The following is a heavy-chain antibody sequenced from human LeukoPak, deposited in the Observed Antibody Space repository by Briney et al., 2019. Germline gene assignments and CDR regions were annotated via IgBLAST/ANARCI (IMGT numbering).Heavy chain of an antibody. Sequence: GGSLRLSCAASGFTVSSNYISWVRQAPGKGLEWVSVIYSGGSTYYADSVKGRFTISRDNSKNTLYLQMNSLRAEDTAVYYCARALGAAAGIDYWGQGTLVTVSS. CDR2: IYSGGST. CDR3: ARALGAAAGIDY. J-gene: IGHJ4*02. CDR1: GFTVSSNY. D-gene: IGHD6-13*01. V-gene: IGHV3-53*01.